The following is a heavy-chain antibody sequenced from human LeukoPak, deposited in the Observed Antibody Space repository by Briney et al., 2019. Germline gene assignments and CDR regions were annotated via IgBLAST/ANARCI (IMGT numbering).Heavy chain of an antibody. CDR3: AKKYDSSGSFFDC. Sequence: GGSLRLSCAASGFTFSSYAMSWVRQAPGKGLEWVSAITDSGGNTYYADSVKGRFTISRDSSKNTLYLQMNSLRAEDTAVYYCAKKYDSSGSFFDCWGQGTLVTVSS. J-gene: IGHJ4*02. V-gene: IGHV3-23*01. CDR2: ITDSGGNT. D-gene: IGHD3-22*01. CDR1: GFTFSSYA.